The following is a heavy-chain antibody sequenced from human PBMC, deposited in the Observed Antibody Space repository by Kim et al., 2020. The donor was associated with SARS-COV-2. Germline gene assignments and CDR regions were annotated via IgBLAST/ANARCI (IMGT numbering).Heavy chain of an antibody. CDR1: GFTFSTYG. D-gene: IGHD3-10*01. CDR3: ARDGGFGESQVGY. V-gene: IGHV3-33*01. CDR2: IWYDGSNK. Sequence: GGSLRHSCAASGFTFSTYGMHWVRQAPGKGLEWVAVIWYDGSNKYYADSVKGRFTISRDNSKNTVYLQMNSLRAEDTAVYYCARDGGFGESQVGYWGQGILVTVSS. J-gene: IGHJ4*02.